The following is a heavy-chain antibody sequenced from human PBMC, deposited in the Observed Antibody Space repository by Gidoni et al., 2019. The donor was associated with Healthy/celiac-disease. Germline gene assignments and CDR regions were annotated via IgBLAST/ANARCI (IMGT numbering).Heavy chain of an antibody. Sequence: QVQLQESGPGLVKPSETLSLTCTVSGYSISSGYYWGWIRQPPGKGLEWIGSIYHSGSTYYNPSLKSRVTISVDTSKNQFSLKLSSVTAADTAVYYCARGSDSGWFDPWGQGTLVTVSS. CDR1: GYSISSGYY. CDR2: IYHSGST. V-gene: IGHV4-38-2*02. D-gene: IGHD3-10*01. J-gene: IGHJ5*02. CDR3: ARGSDSGWFDP.